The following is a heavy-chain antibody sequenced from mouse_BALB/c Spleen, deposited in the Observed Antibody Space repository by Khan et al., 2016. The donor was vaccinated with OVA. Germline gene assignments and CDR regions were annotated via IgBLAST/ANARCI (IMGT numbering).Heavy chain of an antibody. Sequence: EVQLQESGPGLVKPSQSLSLTCTVTGYSITSDYAWNWIRQFPGNKLEWMGYISYSGSTSYNPSLKSRISITRDTSKNQFFLQLNSVTTEDTATYYDARSIMANWGQGTTLTVSS. CDR2: ISYSGST. CDR3: ARSIMAN. V-gene: IGHV3-2*02. CDR1: GYSITSDYA. J-gene: IGHJ2*01.